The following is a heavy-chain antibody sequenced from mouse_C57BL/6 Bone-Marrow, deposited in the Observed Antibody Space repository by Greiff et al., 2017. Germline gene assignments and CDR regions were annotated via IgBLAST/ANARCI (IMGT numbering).Heavy chain of an antibody. CDR1: GYAFSSSW. CDR2: IYPGDGDT. V-gene: IGHV1-82*01. J-gene: IGHJ3*01. D-gene: IGHD3-3*01. CDR3: AKGSRFAY. Sequence: QVQLKQSGPELVKPGASVKISCKASGYAFSSSWMNWVKQRPGKGLEWIGRIYPGDGDTNYNGKFKGKATLTADKSSSTAYMQLSSLTSEDSAVYFCAKGSRFAYWGQGTLVTVSA.